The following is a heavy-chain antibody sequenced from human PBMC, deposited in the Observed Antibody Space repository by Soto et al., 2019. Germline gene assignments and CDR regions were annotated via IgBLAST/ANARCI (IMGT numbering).Heavy chain of an antibody. J-gene: IGHJ4*02. CDR1: GFTFSDYG. CDR3: AKDLAVAGGYYFDY. D-gene: IGHD6-19*01. Sequence: QAQLVESGGGVVQPGRSLRLSCAASGFTFSDYGMHWVRQAPGKGLEWVAVISYDGSNKFYADSVKGRFTISRDNSKNTLYLQMNSLGAEDTARYYCAKDLAVAGGYYFDYWGQGTLVTVSS. V-gene: IGHV3-30*18. CDR2: ISYDGSNK.